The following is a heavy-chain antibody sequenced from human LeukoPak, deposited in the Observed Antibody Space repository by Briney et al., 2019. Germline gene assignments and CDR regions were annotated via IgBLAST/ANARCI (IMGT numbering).Heavy chain of an antibody. CDR1: GGSISSGSYY. CDR2: IYTSGST. CDR3: ARRSRDGYRSFDY. V-gene: IGHV4-61*02. Sequence: SQTLSLTCTVSGGSISSGSYYWSWIRQPAGKGLEWIGRIYTSGSTNYNPSLKSRVTISVDTSKNQFSLKLSSVPAEDTAVYYCARRSRDGYRSFDYWGQGTLVTVSS. D-gene: IGHD5-24*01. J-gene: IGHJ4*02.